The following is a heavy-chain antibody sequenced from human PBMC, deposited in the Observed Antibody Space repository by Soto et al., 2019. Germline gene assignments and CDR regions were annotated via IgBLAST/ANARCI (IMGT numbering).Heavy chain of an antibody. CDR3: AYPTGLDY. CDR1: GFIFRHSW. J-gene: IGHJ4*02. CDR2: IQPDGSKK. V-gene: IGHV3-7*01. D-gene: IGHD4-4*01. Sequence: GGPLRLSCVASGFIFRHSWMSWVRQAPGKGLEWVATIQPDGSKKYHVDSVKGRFTISRDNAKTSLFLQMNSLRAEDTAVYYCAYPTGLDYWGQGTLVTVPS.